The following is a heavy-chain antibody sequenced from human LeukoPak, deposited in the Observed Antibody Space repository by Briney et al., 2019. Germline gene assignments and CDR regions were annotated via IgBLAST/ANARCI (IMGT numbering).Heavy chain of an antibody. D-gene: IGHD6-13*01. V-gene: IGHV1-3*01. Sequence: GASVKVSCKASGYTFTSYAMHWVRQAPGQRLEWMGWINAGNGNTKYSQKFQGRVTITRDTSASTAYMELSSLRSEDTAVYYCARWPLYSRGHSYGRDVWGQGPTATVSS. CDR2: INAGNGNT. CDR3: ARWPLYSRGHSYGRDV. CDR1: GYTFTSYA. J-gene: IGHJ6*02.